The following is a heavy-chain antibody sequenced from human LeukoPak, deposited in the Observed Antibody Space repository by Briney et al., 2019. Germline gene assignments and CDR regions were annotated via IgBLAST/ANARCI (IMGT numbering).Heavy chain of an antibody. D-gene: IGHD3-10*01. V-gene: IGHV1-46*01. Sequence: ASVKVSCKASGYTFTSYYMHWVRRAPGQGLEWMGIINPSGGSTSYAQKFQGRVTMTRDTSTSTVYMELSSLRSEDTAVYYCARGLNYYGSGSYYNPYYFDYWGQGTLVTVSS. J-gene: IGHJ4*02. CDR2: INPSGGST. CDR3: ARGLNYYGSGSYYNPYYFDY. CDR1: GYTFTSYY.